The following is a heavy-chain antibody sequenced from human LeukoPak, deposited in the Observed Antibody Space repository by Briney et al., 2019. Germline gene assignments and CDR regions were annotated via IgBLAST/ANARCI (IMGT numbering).Heavy chain of an antibody. D-gene: IGHD6-13*01. Sequence: SETLSLTCTVSGGSISSSSYYWGWIRQPPGKGLEWIGSIYYSGRTYYNPSLKSRVTMSVDTSKNQFSLRLSSVNAADTAVYYCARDILATSIAAPYYWGQGTLVTVSS. CDR1: GGSISSSSYY. J-gene: IGHJ4*02. CDR2: IYYSGRT. CDR3: ARDILATSIAAPYY. V-gene: IGHV4-39*07.